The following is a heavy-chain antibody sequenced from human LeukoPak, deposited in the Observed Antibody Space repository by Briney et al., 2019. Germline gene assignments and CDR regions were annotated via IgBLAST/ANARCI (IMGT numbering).Heavy chain of an antibody. CDR1: GGSISSYY. Sequence: SETLSLTCTVSGGSISSYYWSWIRQPPGKGLEWIGYIYSSGSTNYNPSLKSRVTISVDTSKNQFSLKLSSVTAADTAVYYCAREERGFPYYYGMDVWGQGTTVTVSS. J-gene: IGHJ6*02. CDR2: IYSSGST. D-gene: IGHD2/OR15-2a*01. CDR3: AREERGFPYYYGMDV. V-gene: IGHV4-59*01.